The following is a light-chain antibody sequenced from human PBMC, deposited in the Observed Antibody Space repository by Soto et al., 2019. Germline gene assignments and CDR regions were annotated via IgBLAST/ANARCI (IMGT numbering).Light chain of an antibody. CDR2: GVS. J-gene: IGKJ5*01. CDR3: QQSYSTPPT. CDR1: QGISHY. V-gene: IGKV1-39*01. Sequence: DIQLTQSPSSLSASVGDEVTITCRASQGISHYLTWYQQKPGRAPTLLIYGVSTLQSGVPSRFSGGGSGTDFTPTISNLQLEDFATYYCQQSYSTPPTFGQGTRLEIK.